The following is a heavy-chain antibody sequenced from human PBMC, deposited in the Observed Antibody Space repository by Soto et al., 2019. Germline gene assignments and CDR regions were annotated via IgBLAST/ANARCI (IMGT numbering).Heavy chain of an antibody. CDR1: GFTFNNYA. D-gene: IGHD2-21*01. CDR2: ISYDGSHE. V-gene: IGHV3-30-3*01. J-gene: IGHJ5*02. Sequence: QVQLVESGGGVVQPGRSLRLSCAASGFTFNNYAMHWVRQAPGKGLEWVALISYDGSHEYYADSVKGRFTISRDNSKNIFYLQMNSLRAEDTAVYYWARDVGPEKAYYTSRPGPWGQGTLVTVSS. CDR3: ARDVGPEKAYYTSRPGP.